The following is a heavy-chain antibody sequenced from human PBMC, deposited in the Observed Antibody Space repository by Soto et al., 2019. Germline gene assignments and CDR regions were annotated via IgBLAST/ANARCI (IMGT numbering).Heavy chain of an antibody. V-gene: IGHV4-59*08. CDR2: IYYSGST. Sequence: QVQLQESGPGLVKPSETLSLTCTVSGGSISSYYWSWIRQPPGKGLEWIGYIYYSGSTNYNPSLMSRVTRSVHTYKNQLSLKPNCRTAADTVVYYCARYNYGSGSTYIDYRGQGTLVTV. D-gene: IGHD3-16*01. CDR1: GGSISSYY. CDR3: ARYNYGSGSTYIDY. J-gene: IGHJ4*02.